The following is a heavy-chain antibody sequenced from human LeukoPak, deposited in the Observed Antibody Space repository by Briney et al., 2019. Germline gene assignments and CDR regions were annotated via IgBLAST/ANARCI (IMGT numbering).Heavy chain of an antibody. J-gene: IGHJ5*02. CDR1: GFRVNY. CDR2: IRDSGEA. Sequence: PGGSLRLSCAVSGFRVNYMSWVRQAPGKGLEWVGLIRDSGEAFYADFVRGRFATSRDESENTLYLQMNSLRVEDTAVYFCARDRAALQDWVEFDPWGQGTPVIVSS. CDR3: ARDRAALQDWVEFDP. D-gene: IGHD3/OR15-3a*01. V-gene: IGHV3-66*03.